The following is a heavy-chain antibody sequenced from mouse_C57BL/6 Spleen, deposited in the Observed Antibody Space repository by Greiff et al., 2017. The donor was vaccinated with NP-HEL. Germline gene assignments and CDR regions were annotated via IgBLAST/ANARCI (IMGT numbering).Heavy chain of an antibody. CDR2: IYPGDGDT. D-gene: IGHD2-4*01. J-gene: IGHJ2*01. V-gene: IGHV1-80*01. CDR3: ARGYDYGFDY. CDR1: GYAFSSYW. Sequence: VKLVESGAELVKPGASVKISCKASGYAFSSYWMNWVKQRPGKGLEWIGQIYPGDGDTNYNGKFKGKATLTADKSSSTAYMQLSSLTSEDSAVYFCARGYDYGFDYWGQGTTLTVSS.